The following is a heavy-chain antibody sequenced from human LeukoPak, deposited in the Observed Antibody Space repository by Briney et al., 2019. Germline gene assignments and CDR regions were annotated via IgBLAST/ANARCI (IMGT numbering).Heavy chain of an antibody. CDR2: IIPIFGTA. CDR1: GGTFSSYA. J-gene: IGHJ4*02. V-gene: IGHV1-69*05. Sequence: SVKVSCKASGGTFSSYAISWVRQAPGQGLEWMGVIIPIFGTANYAQKFQGRVTITTDESTSTAYTELSSLRSEDTAVYYCARAPSAYSSSWYYFDYWGQGTLVTVSS. D-gene: IGHD6-13*01. CDR3: ARAPSAYSSSWYYFDY.